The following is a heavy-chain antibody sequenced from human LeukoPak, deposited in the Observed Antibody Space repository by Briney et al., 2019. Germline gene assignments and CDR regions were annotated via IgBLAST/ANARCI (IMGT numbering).Heavy chain of an antibody. Sequence: GASVKVSCKASGGTFSSYAISWVRQAPGQGLEWTGGIIPIFGTANYAQKFQGRVTITADESTSTAYMELSSLRSEDTAVYYCARGGGDGYNHDYYYGMDVWGQGTTATVSS. D-gene: IGHD5-24*01. CDR2: IIPIFGTA. CDR1: GGTFSSYA. J-gene: IGHJ6*02. V-gene: IGHV1-69*13. CDR3: ARGGGDGYNHDYYYGMDV.